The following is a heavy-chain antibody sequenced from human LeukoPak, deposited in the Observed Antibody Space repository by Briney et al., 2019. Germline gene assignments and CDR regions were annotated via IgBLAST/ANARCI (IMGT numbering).Heavy chain of an antibody. D-gene: IGHD1-7*01. CDR1: GFTFSSYA. CDR3: ARDLRYNWNYGAFDI. J-gene: IGHJ3*02. V-gene: IGHV3-30*04. CDR2: ISYDGSNK. Sequence: GGSLRLSCAASGFTFSSYAMHWVRQAPGKGLEWVAVISYDGSNKYYADSVKGRFTISRDNSKNTLYLQMNSLRAEDTAVYYCARDLRYNWNYGAFDIWGQGTMVTVSS.